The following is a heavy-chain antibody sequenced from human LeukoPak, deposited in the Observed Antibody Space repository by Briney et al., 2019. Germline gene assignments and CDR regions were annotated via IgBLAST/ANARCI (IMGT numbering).Heavy chain of an antibody. Sequence: SETLSLTCTVSGGSISSYYWSWIRQPPGKGLEWIGNIYYSGSTYYNASLQSRVTISIDTSKNQFSLRLNSVTAADTAMYYCAKSGGYGLIDYWGQGTLVTVSS. D-gene: IGHD1-26*01. CDR2: IYYSGST. J-gene: IGHJ4*02. CDR1: GGSISSYY. V-gene: IGHV4-59*04. CDR3: AKSGGYGLIDY.